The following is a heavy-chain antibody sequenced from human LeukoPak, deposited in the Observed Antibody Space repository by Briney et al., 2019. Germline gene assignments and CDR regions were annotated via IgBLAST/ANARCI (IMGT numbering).Heavy chain of an antibody. J-gene: IGHJ4*02. Sequence: PSETLSLTCTVSGGSISSYYWSWIRQPAGKGLEWIGRIYTSGSTNYNPSLKSRVTMSVDTSKNQFSLKLSSVTAADTAVYYCARESINGNSGWYHHAEDYWGQGTLVTVSS. CDR3: ARESINGNSGWYHHAEDY. CDR1: GGSISSYY. V-gene: IGHV4-4*07. CDR2: IYTSGST. D-gene: IGHD6-19*01.